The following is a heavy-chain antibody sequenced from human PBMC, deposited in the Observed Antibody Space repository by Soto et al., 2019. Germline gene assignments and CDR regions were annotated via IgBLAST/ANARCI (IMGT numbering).Heavy chain of an antibody. J-gene: IGHJ4*02. D-gene: IGHD5-18*01. Sequence: QVQLVESGGGVVQPGRSLRLSCAASGFTFSSYGMHWVRQAPGKGLEWVAVISYDGSNKYYADSVKGRFTISRDNSKNTLYLQMNSLRAEDTAVYYCAKRFVDTAMVTVAYWGQGTLVTVSS. V-gene: IGHV3-30*18. CDR3: AKRFVDTAMVTVAY. CDR2: ISYDGSNK. CDR1: GFTFSSYG.